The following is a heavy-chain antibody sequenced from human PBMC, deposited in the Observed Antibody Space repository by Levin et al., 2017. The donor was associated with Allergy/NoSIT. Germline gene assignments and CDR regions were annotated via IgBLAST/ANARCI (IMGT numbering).Heavy chain of an antibody. Sequence: SVKVSCKASGGTFSSYTISWVRQAPGQGLEWMGRIIPILGIANYAQKFQGRVTITADKSTSTAYMELSSLRSEDTAVYYCAREGITGTTSLDYWGQGTLVTVSS. V-gene: IGHV1-69*04. CDR3: AREGITGTTSLDY. CDR1: GGTFSSYT. J-gene: IGHJ4*02. CDR2: IIPILGIA. D-gene: IGHD1-7*01.